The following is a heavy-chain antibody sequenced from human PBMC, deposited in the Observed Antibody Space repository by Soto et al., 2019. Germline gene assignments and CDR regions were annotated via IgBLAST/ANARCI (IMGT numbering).Heavy chain of an antibody. CDR3: ARDLTLYSTSRKN. V-gene: IGHV3-7*01. CDR1: GFTFSSYW. J-gene: IGHJ4*02. CDR2: IKQDGSEK. Sequence: GGSLRLSCAASGFTFSSYWMSWVRQAPGKGLEWVANIKQDGSEKYYVDSVKGRFTISRDNAKNSLYLQMNSLRAEDTAVYYCARDLTLYSTSRKNWGQGTLVTVSS. D-gene: IGHD2-2*01.